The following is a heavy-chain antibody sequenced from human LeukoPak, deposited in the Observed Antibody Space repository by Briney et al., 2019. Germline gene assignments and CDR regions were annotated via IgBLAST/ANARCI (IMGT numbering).Heavy chain of an antibody. CDR2: IDEIGHNT. V-gene: IGHV3-23*01. CDR1: GFNIVGYS. CDR3: AKGSSDFDH. J-gene: IGHJ4*02. Sequence: GESLRLSCAASGFNIVGYSLSWVRQAPGKGLEWVSSIDEIGHNTFSADSVKGRFTISRDTSRNTLYLQMTSLRSEDTAVYYCAKGSSDFDHWGQGTLVTVSS. D-gene: IGHD6-6*01.